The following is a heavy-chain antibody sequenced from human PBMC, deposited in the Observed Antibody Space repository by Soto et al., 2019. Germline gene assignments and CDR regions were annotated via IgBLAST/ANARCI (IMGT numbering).Heavy chain of an antibody. J-gene: IGHJ4*02. Sequence: SSETLSLTCTVSGGSIYRSGYYWGWIRQPPGRGLEWIGNIDYNGVTYSNPSLKSRVTISRDTSKNQFSLKLTSVTAADTALYYCGKVLVGATGHTDSDSWGPGTLVTVSS. CDR1: GGSIYRSGYY. D-gene: IGHD2-15*01. V-gene: IGHV4-39*01. CDR2: IDYNGVT. CDR3: GKVLVGATGHTDSDS.